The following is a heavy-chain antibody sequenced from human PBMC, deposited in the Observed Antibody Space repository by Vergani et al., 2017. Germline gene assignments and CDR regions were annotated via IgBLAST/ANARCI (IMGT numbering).Heavy chain of an antibody. D-gene: IGHD4-11*01. CDR1: GGSISSSSYY. J-gene: IGHJ5*02. Sequence: QLQLQESGPGLVKPSETLSLTCTVSGGSISSSSYYWGWIRQPPGKGLEWIGSIYYSGSTYYNPSLKSRVTISVDTSKNQFSLKLSSVTAADTAVYYCARGKSNYGPGRFDPWGQGTLVTVSS. CDR3: ARGKSNYGPGRFDP. V-gene: IGHV4-39*07. CDR2: IYYSGST.